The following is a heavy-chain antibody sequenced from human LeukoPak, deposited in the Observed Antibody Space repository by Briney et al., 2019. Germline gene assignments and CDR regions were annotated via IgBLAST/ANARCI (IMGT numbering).Heavy chain of an antibody. Sequence: ASVKVSCKASGYTFTSYYLHWARQAPGQGLEWMGIINPSGGSTTYAQQFQGRVTLTRDTSTNTVYMELSSLRSEDTAVYYCARDLYSGTWTATHWGQGTLVTVSS. CDR3: ARDLYSGTWTATH. D-gene: IGHD1-26*01. V-gene: IGHV1-46*01. CDR1: GYTFTSYY. CDR2: INPSGGST. J-gene: IGHJ4*02.